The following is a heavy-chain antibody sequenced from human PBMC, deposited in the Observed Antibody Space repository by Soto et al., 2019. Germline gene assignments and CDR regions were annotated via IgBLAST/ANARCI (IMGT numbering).Heavy chain of an antibody. J-gene: IGHJ3*02. D-gene: IGHD2-8*01. V-gene: IGHV3-9*01. CDR2: ISWNSGSI. Sequence: SLRLSCAASGFTFDDYSMHWVRQAPGKGLEWVSGISWNSGSIGYADSVKGRFTISRDNAKNSLYLQMNSLRAEDTALYYCAKDTTKGYCTNGVCSDAFDIWGQGTMVTVSS. CDR1: GFTFDDYS. CDR3: AKDTTKGYCTNGVCSDAFDI.